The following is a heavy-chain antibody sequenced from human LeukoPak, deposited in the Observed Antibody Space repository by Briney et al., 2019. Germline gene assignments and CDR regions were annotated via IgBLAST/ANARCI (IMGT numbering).Heavy chain of an antibody. J-gene: IGHJ4*02. D-gene: IGHD2-15*01. CDR2: IYYSGST. CDR1: GGSISSYY. CDR3: ARVSSGVYFDY. Sequence: SETLSLTCTVSGGSISSYYWSWIRRPPGKGLELSGYIYYSGSTNYNPSLKSRVTISVDTSKNQFTLKLSSVTAADTAVYYCARVSSGVYFDYWGQGTLVTVSS. V-gene: IGHV4-59*01.